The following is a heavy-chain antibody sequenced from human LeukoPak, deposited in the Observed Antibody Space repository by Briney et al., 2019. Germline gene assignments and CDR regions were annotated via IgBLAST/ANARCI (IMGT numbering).Heavy chain of an antibody. D-gene: IGHD2-2*02. CDR2: ISSSSSTI. CDR3: ARDGLGYCSSTSCYTADY. CDR1: GFTFSSYS. Sequence: GGSLGLSCAASGFTFSSYSMNWVRQAPGKGLEWVSYISSSSSTIYYADSVKGRFTISRDNAKNSLYLQMNSLRAEDTAVYYCARDGLGYCSSTSCYTADYWGQGTLVTVSS. J-gene: IGHJ4*02. V-gene: IGHV3-48*01.